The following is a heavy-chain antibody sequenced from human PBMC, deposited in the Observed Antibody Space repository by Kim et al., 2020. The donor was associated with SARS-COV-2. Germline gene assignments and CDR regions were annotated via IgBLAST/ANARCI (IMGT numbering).Heavy chain of an antibody. V-gene: IGHV3-33*03. CDR3: ATIVGPYEAFDI. CDR1: GITFSRFG. J-gene: IGHJ3*02. D-gene: IGHD1-26*01. CDR2: IWYAGSKT. Sequence: GGSLRLSCTTSGITFSRFGMHWVRQAPGKGLEWVANIWYAGSKTYFGDSVQGRFTISRDNSKNSMYLHMNRLRVEDTAVYYCATIVGPYEAFDIWGQGTMGTVSS.